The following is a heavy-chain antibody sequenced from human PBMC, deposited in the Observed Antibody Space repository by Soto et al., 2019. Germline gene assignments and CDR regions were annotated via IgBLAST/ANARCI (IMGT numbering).Heavy chain of an antibody. CDR1: GGSISSYY. CDR2: IYYSGST. D-gene: IGHD2-21*02. V-gene: IGHV4-59*08. J-gene: IGHJ5*02. Sequence: SETLSLTCTVSGGSISSYYWSWIRQPPGKGLEWIGYIYYSGSTNYNPSLKSRVTISVDTSKNQFSLKLSSVTAADTAVYYCARAMVVTQNWFDPWGQGNLVTVSS. CDR3: ARAMVVTQNWFDP.